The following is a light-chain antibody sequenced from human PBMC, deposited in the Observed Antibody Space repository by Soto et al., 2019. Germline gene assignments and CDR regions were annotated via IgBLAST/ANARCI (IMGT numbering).Light chain of an antibody. CDR2: EVH. CDR1: SSDVGAHNY. V-gene: IGLV2-8*01. J-gene: IGLJ2*01. Sequence: QAVVTQPPSASGSPGQSVTISCTGTSSDVGAHNYVSWYQLRPGKAPKLVISEVHKRPSGVPDRFSGSKSGNTASLTVSGLQAEDEADYYCSSFAGDNNFVVFGGGTKLTVL. CDR3: SSFAGDNNFVV.